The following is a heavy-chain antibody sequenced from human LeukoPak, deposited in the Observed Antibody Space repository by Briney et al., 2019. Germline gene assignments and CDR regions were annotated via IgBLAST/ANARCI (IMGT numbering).Heavy chain of an antibody. J-gene: IGHJ6*02. V-gene: IGHV1-69*13. CDR2: IIPIFDTT. CDR1: GGTFSSYA. CDR3: ARRDAALPNPVDV. Sequence: ASVKVSCKASGGTFSSYAISWVRQAPGQGLEWMGGIIPIFDTTNYAQRFQGRVTITADESTSTAYMELSSLRSEDTAVYNGARRDAALPNPVDVWGQGTTVTVSS. D-gene: IGHD2-15*01.